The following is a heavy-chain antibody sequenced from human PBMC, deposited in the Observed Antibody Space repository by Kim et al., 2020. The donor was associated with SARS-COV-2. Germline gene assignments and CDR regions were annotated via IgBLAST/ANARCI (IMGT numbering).Heavy chain of an antibody. J-gene: IGHJ3*02. V-gene: IGHV3-7*01. D-gene: IGHD3-22*01. CDR1: GFTLSTYW. Sequence: GGSLRLSCAASGFTLSTYWMTWVRQAPGKGLEWVANIKQDGSENNYVDSVKGRFTISRDNAKNSLYLHMNSLRPEDTAVYYCARDGDYYVGGGYYDAFDIWGQGTMVTVSS. CDR3: ARDGDYYVGGGYYDAFDI. CDR2: IKQDGSEN.